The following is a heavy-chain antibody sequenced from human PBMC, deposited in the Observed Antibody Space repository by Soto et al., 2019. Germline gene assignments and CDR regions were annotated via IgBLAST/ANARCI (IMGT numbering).Heavy chain of an antibody. Sequence: QVQLVESGGGVVQPGRSLRLSCVASGFSFSSYAMNWVRQAPGKGLEWVAAISSDGSNKYYADSVKGRFTISRDNSKNTQYLQMSRRRTEATSVYFCTRAVSSGWGFDYWGQGTMVTVSS. D-gene: IGHD6-19*01. CDR3: TRAVSSGWGFDY. V-gene: IGHV3-30-3*01. J-gene: IGHJ4*02. CDR1: GFSFSSYA. CDR2: ISSDGSNK.